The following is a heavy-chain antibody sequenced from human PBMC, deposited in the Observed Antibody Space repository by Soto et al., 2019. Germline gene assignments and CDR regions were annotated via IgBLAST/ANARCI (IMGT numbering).Heavy chain of an antibody. V-gene: IGHV6-1*01. CDR1: GDSVSSHSAA. J-gene: IGHJ6*02. D-gene: IGHD6-19*01. CDR3: AREGIAVAGSLMGHYGMDV. CDR2: TYYRSKWYN. Sequence: SQTLSLTCAISGDSVSSHSAAWNWIRQSPSRGLEGLGRTYYRSKWYNDYAVSVKSRITINPDTSKNQFSLQLNSVAPEDTAVYYCAREGIAVAGSLMGHYGMDVWGQGTTVTVSS.